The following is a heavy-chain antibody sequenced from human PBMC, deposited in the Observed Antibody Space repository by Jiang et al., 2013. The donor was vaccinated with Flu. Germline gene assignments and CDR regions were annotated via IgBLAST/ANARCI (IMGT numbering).Heavy chain of an antibody. CDR3: ASDSGTRLGHYGMDV. Sequence: KSRVTISVDKSKNQFSLKLSSVTAADTAVYYCASDSGTRLGHYGMDVWGQGTTVTVSS. D-gene: IGHD1-1*01. V-gene: IGHV4-4*02. J-gene: IGHJ6*02.